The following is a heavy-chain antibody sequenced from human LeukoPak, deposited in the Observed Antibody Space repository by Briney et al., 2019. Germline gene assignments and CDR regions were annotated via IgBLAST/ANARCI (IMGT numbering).Heavy chain of an antibody. CDR3: VKDRGGSPFYGMDV. CDR2: IYSGGST. CDR1: GFTVSSNY. J-gene: IGHJ6*02. V-gene: IGHV3-53*01. Sequence: GGSLRLSCAASGFTVSSNYMSWVRQAPGKGLEWVSVIYSGGSTYYADSVKGRFTVSRDNSRNTLYLPMNSLRAEDTAVYYCVKDRGGSPFYGMDVWGQGTTVTVSS. D-gene: IGHD1-26*01.